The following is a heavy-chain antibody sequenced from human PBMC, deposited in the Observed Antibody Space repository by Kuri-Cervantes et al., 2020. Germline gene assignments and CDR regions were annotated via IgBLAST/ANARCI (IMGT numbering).Heavy chain of an antibody. Sequence: GESLKISCAASGFTFSNFGMHWVRQTPGKGLEWVSYISSSGSTIYYADSVKGRFTISRDNAKNSLYLQMNSLRAEDTAVYYCARGEEYMDVWGKGTTVTVSS. CDR3: ARGEEYMDV. J-gene: IGHJ6*03. CDR2: ISSSGSTI. D-gene: IGHD1-26*01. CDR1: GFTFSNFG. V-gene: IGHV3-48*03.